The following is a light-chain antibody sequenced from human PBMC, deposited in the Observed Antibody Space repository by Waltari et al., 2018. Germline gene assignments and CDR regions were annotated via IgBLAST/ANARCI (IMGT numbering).Light chain of an antibody. J-gene: IGKJ2*01. V-gene: IGKV1-39*01. CDR2: AAS. CDR1: QTIGSY. Sequence: DIQMTQSPSSLSASVGDRVTITCRASQTIGSYVNWYQQKPGKAPSLLVYAASILQSGVPSRFTGSGSGTDFSLTISSLQPEDFATYFCQQTYRAPQTFGQGTRPEI. CDR3: QQTYRAPQT.